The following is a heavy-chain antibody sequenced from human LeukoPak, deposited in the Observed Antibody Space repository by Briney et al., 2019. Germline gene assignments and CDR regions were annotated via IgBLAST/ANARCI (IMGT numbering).Heavy chain of an antibody. D-gene: IGHD3-3*01. CDR2: IYYSGST. V-gene: IGHV4-59*01. CDR1: GGSISSYY. J-gene: IGHJ4*02. CDR3: ARRHAIFGVVIPAYYFDY. Sequence: PSETLSLTCTVSGGSISSYYWSWIRQPPGKGLEWIGYIYYSGSTNYNPSLKSRVTISVDTSKNQFSLKLSSVTAADTAVYYCARRHAIFGVVIPAYYFDYWGQGTLVTVSS.